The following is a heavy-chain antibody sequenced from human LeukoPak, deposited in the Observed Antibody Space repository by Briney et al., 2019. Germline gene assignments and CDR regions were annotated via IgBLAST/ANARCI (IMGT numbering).Heavy chain of an antibody. V-gene: IGHV5-10-1*01. J-gene: IGHJ4*02. Sequence: GESLKISCQGSGYSFTSYWISWVRQMPGKGLEWMGRIDPSDSYTNYSPSFQGHVTISADKSISTAYLQWSSLKASDTAMYYCARLELRYSGYETPGYWGQGTLVTVSS. CDR3: ARLELRYSGYETPGY. CDR1: GYSFTSYW. D-gene: IGHD5-12*01. CDR2: IDPSDSYT.